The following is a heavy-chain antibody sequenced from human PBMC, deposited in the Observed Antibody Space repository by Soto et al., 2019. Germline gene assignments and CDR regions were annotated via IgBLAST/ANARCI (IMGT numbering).Heavy chain of an antibody. V-gene: IGHV4-31*03. Sequence: SETLSLTCTVTGGSMTSGDQYWTWIRHRPGEGLEWFGCINHRGSLYYNPSLKSRVSMSVDTSKNQFSLNLSSVTAADTAVYYCARELPQRQGRNMDVWGQGTTVTVS. CDR1: GGSMTSGDQY. D-gene: IGHD1-1*01. J-gene: IGHJ6*02. CDR2: INHRGSL. CDR3: ARELPQRQGRNMDV.